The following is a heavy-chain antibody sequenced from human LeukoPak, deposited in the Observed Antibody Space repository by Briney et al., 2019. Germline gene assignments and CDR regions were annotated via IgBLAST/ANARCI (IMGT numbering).Heavy chain of an antibody. V-gene: IGHV3-48*03. J-gene: IGHJ4*02. CDR1: GXTFSSYE. CDR3: VRGRKGVLIDY. CDR2: ISSSGSTT. D-gene: IGHD1-14*01. Sequence: PGGSLRLSCAASGXTFSSYEMNWVRQAPGKGLERVSYISSSGSTTYYADSVKGRFTISRDNAKNSLYLQMNSLRAEDTAVYYCVRGRKGVLIDYWGQGTLVTVSS.